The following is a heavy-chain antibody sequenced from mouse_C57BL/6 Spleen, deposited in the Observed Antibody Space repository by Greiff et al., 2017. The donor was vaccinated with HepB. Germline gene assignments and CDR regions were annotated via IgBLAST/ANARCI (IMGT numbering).Heavy chain of an antibody. J-gene: IGHJ2*01. CDR3: ARGGYYYGSSYVDY. Sequence: QVQLKQSGAELVKPGASVKLSCKASGYTFTSYWMHWVKQRPGQGLEWIGMIHPNSGSTNYNEKFKSKATLTVDKSSSTAYMQLSSLTSEDSAVYYCARGGYYYGSSYVDYWGQGTTLTVSS. D-gene: IGHD1-1*01. CDR2: IHPNSGST. CDR1: GYTFTSYW. V-gene: IGHV1-64*01.